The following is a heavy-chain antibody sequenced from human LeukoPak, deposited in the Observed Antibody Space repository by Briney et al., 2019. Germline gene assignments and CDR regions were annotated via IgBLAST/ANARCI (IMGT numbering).Heavy chain of an antibody. Sequence: SETLSLTCTVSGGSISSYYWSWIRQPAGKGLEWIGRIYTSGSTNYNPSLKSRVTMSVDTSENQFSLKLSSVTAADTAVYYCARDNGYYDSSGYYAPYYYYGMDVWGQGTTVTVSS. CDR3: ARDNGYYDSSGYYAPYYYYGMDV. D-gene: IGHD3-22*01. CDR1: GGSISSYY. J-gene: IGHJ6*02. CDR2: IYTSGST. V-gene: IGHV4-4*07.